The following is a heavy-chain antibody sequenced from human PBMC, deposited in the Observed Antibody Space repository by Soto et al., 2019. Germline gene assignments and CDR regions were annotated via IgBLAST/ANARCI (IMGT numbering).Heavy chain of an antibody. Sequence: QVLLQQSGPGLVRPSQTLSLTCAVSGGSIGSGNDYWSWIRQSPGMGLEWIGYIFYRGATNYNPVLKSRVSISGDMSKHQSSLNLDPVTAAAAAVFCCARAQTRNGYGQAFDVGGQATVVTVSS. CDR1: GGSIGSGNDY. CDR3: ARAQTRNGYGQAFDV. J-gene: IGHJ3*01. CDR2: IFYRGAT. V-gene: IGHV4-30-4*01. D-gene: IGHD5-18*01.